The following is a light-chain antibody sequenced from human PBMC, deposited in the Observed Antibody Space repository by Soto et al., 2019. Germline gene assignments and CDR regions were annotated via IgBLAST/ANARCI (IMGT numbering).Light chain of an antibody. CDR3: CSFAGRIFV. J-gene: IGLJ1*01. V-gene: IGLV2-11*02. CDR1: SSDVGGFNY. Sequence: QSALTQPRSVSGSPGQSVTVSCTGTSSDVGGFNYVTWYQQHPGKAPKLVISDVNKRPSGVPDRFSGSKSGNPASLTISGLQAEDEADYYCCSFAGRIFVFGTGTKLTVL. CDR2: DVN.